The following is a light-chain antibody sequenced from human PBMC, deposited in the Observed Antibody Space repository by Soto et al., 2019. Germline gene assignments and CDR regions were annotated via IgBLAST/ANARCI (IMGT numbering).Light chain of an antibody. Sequence: QSALTQPASVSGSPXXXXTISCTGTSSDVGDHNYVSWYQQQPGKAPKLMIYAVSNRPSGVSNRFSGSKSGNTASLTISGLQAEDEADYYCSSYTTSSTVIFGGGTKLTVL. CDR1: SSDVGDHNY. J-gene: IGLJ2*01. V-gene: IGLV2-14*03. CDR3: SSYTTSSTVI. CDR2: AVS.